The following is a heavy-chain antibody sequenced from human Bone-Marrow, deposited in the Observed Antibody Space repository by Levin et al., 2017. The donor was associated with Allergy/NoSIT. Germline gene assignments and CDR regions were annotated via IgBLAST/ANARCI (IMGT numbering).Heavy chain of an antibody. J-gene: IGHJ6*02. CDR2: VKQGGSDK. CDR1: GFTFSRYW. CDR3: ARYSGYDYNYGMDV. D-gene: IGHD5-12*01. Sequence: GGSLRLSCVASGFTFSRYWMSWVRQAPGKGLEWVANVKQGGSDKYYVDSVKGRFTISRDDAKNSLYLQMNSLRAEDTAVYYCARYSGYDYNYGMDVWGQGTTVTVSS. V-gene: IGHV3-7*01.